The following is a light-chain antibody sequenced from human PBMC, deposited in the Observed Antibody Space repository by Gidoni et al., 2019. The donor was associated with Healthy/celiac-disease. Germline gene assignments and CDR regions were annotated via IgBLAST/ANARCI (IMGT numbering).Light chain of an antibody. V-gene: IGKV1-9*01. CDR1: QGISTY. J-gene: IGKJ4*01. Sequence: DIQLTQSPSFLSASVGDRVTITCRASQGISTYLAWYQQKPGKAPKLLIYAASTLQSGVPSRFSGSGSGTEFTLTISSLQPEDFATYYCQHLNSYLPLTFGGXTKVEIK. CDR2: AAS. CDR3: QHLNSYLPLT.